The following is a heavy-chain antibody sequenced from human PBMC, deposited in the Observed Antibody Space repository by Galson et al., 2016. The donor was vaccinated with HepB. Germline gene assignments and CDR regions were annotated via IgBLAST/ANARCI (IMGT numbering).Heavy chain of an antibody. Sequence: SVKVSCKGSAYTFTDYYLHWVRLAPGQGLEWMGWISAYNGNTNYAQKLQGRVTMTTDTSTSTAYMELMSLRSDNTAVYYCARGGSWSSSARSDYWGQGTLVTVSS. CDR2: ISAYNGNT. D-gene: IGHD6-6*01. CDR1: AYTFTDYY. CDR3: ARGGSWSSSARSDY. V-gene: IGHV1-18*04. J-gene: IGHJ4*02.